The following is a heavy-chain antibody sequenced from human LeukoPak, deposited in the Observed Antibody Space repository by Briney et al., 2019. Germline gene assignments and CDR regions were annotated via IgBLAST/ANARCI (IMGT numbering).Heavy chain of an antibody. V-gene: IGHV4-31*03. Sequence: SETLSLTCTVSGGSISTPGYYWSWIRQHPGKGLEWIGYIYHSGSTYYNPSLRSRVTISVDTSKNQFSLKLSSVTAADTAVYYCANGGAYCGADCYLPAFDYWGQGTLVTVSS. D-gene: IGHD2-21*02. CDR3: ANGGAYCGADCYLPAFDY. CDR1: GGSISTPGYY. J-gene: IGHJ4*02. CDR2: IYHSGST.